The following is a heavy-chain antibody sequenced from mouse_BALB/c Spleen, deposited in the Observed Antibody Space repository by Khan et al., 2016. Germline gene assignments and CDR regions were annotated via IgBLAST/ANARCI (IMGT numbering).Heavy chain of an antibody. CDR1: GFTFSNYW. V-gene: IGHV6-6*02. D-gene: IGHD2-3*01. Sequence: EVKLEESGGGLVQPGGSMKLSCVASGFTFSNYWMNWVRQSPEKGLEWVAEIRLKSNNYATYYAESVKGRFTISRDDSKSSVYLQMNNLRAEDTGMYYCSRDGYLDYWRQGTTLTVSS. CDR3: SRDGYLDY. J-gene: IGHJ2*01. CDR2: IRLKSNNYAT.